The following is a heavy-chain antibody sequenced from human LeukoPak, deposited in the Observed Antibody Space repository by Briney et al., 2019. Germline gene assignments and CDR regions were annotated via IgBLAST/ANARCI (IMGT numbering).Heavy chain of an antibody. CDR2: IYSGGST. CDR3: AKDIDRAIVMTLWTYDAFDI. CDR1: GFTVSSNY. V-gene: IGHV3-53*01. D-gene: IGHD5-18*01. Sequence: GGSLRLSCAASGFTVSSNYMSWVRQAPGKGLEWVSVIYSGGSTYYADSVKGRFTISRDNSKNTLFLQMSSLRAEDTAVYNCAKDIDRAIVMTLWTYDAFDIWGQGTMVTVSS. J-gene: IGHJ3*02.